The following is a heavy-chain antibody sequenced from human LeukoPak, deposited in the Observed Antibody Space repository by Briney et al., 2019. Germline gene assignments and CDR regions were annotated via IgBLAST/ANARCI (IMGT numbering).Heavy chain of an antibody. CDR2: INPNSGGT. J-gene: IGHJ6*04. CDR1: GYTFTGYY. CDR3: ASDRIPSGYGMDV. Sequence: ASVKVSCKASGYTFTGYYMHWVRQAPGQGLERMGWINPNSGGTNYAQKFQGWVTMTRDTSVSTAYMELSRLRSDDTAVYYCASDRIPSGYGMDVWGKGTTVTVSS. V-gene: IGHV1-2*04. D-gene: IGHD5-18*01.